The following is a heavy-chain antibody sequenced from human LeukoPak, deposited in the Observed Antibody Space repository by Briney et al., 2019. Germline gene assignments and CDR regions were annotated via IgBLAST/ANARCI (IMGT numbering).Heavy chain of an antibody. V-gene: IGHV4-59*08. CDR2: IYYSEST. CDR3: ARRNDYGDYVSFDY. J-gene: IGHJ4*02. D-gene: IGHD4-17*01. CDR1: GGSISRYY. Sequence: SGTLSLTCTVSGGSISRYYWSWIRQPPGKGLEWIGYIYYSESTNYSPSLKSRVTISVDASKNQVSLKLRSVTAADTAVYYCARRNDYGDYVSFDYWGQGTLVTVSS.